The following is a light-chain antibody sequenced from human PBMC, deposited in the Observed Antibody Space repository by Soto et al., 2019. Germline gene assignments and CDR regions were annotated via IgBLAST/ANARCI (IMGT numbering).Light chain of an antibody. Sequence: QSVLTQPPSASGTPGQRVTISCSGSSSNIGSNDVIWYQQLPGTAPKLLICSNNQRPTGVPDRFSGSRSGTSASLAISGLRSEDGADYYCAAWDESLSGVVFGGGTTVTVL. CDR2: SNN. V-gene: IGLV1-47*01. CDR3: AAWDESLSGVV. CDR1: SSNIGSND. J-gene: IGLJ2*01.